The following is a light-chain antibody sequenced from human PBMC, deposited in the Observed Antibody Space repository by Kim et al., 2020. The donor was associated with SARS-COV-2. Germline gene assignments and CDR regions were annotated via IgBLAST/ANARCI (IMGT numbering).Light chain of an antibody. J-gene: IGLJ3*02. V-gene: IGLV2-23*02. CDR1: TSDVGSSSL. Sequence: PGQSITISCTGTTSDVGSSSLVSWYQQYPGKAPKFIIYEVTKRPSGVSNRFSGSKSGNMASLTISGLQAEDGADYYCCSYAGGSILFGGGTQLTVL. CDR2: EVT. CDR3: CSYAGGSIL.